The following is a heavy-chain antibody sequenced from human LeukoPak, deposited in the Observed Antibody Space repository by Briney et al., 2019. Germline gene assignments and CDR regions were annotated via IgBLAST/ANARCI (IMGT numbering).Heavy chain of an antibody. Sequence: GGSLRLSCAASGFTFSSYAMHWIRQAPGKGLGWVAVISYDGSNKYYADSVKGRFTISRDNSKNTLYLQMNSLRAEDTAVYYCARGDYYDSSGYYPYYFDYWGQGTLVTVSS. V-gene: IGHV3-30*04. CDR3: ARGDYYDSSGYYPYYFDY. CDR2: ISYDGSNK. D-gene: IGHD3-22*01. J-gene: IGHJ4*02. CDR1: GFTFSSYA.